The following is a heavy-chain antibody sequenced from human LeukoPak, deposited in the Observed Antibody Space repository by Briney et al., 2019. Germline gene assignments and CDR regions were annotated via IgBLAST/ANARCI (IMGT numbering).Heavy chain of an antibody. CDR2: MNPNNGNT. CDR1: GYTFTTYD. CDR3: ARKIGAFGV. V-gene: IGHV1-8*01. Sequence: ASVKVSCKASGYTFTTYDINWVRQATGQGLEWMGWMNPNNGNTGYAQEFQGRVTMTRDTSISTAYMELSSLTSEDTAVYYCARKIGAFGVWGQGTTVTVSS. D-gene: IGHD3-3*01. J-gene: IGHJ6*02.